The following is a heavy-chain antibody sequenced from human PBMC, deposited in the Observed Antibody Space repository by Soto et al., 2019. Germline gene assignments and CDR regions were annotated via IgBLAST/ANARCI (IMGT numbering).Heavy chain of an antibody. Sequence: PSETLSLTCAVSGGSISGSYYYWAWLRQSPGKGPEWIGSVFYTGFTSYNPSLESRVSVSVDTSKSQFSLKLSAVTAADTAVYYCATSQKGYNWNYFDHWGQGALVTGSS. CDR1: GGSISGSYYY. J-gene: IGHJ4*02. V-gene: IGHV4-39*01. CDR3: ATSQKGYNWNYFDH. CDR2: VFYTGFT. D-gene: IGHD1-20*01.